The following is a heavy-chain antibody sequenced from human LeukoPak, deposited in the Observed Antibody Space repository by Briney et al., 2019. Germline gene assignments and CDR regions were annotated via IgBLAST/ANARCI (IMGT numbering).Heavy chain of an antibody. Sequence: SVKVSCKASGGTFSSYAISWVRQAPGQGLEWMGRIIPILGIANYAQKFQGRVTITADKSTSTAYMELSSLRSEDTAVYYCAVIIVGATTSDYWGQGTLVTVSS. CDR2: IIPILGIA. CDR3: AVIIVGATTSDY. D-gene: IGHD1-26*01. J-gene: IGHJ4*02. CDR1: GGTFSSYA. V-gene: IGHV1-69*04.